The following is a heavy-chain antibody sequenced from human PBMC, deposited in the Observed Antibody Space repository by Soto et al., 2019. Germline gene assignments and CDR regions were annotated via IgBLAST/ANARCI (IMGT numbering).Heavy chain of an antibody. CDR2: ISYDGSNK. CDR3: AKDPRSAHTSSSSGAGYFDY. Sequence: GGSLRLSCAASGFTFSSYGMHWVRQAPGKGLEWVAVISYDGSNKYYADSVKGRFTISRDNSKNTLYLQMNSLRAEDTAVYYCAKDPRSAHTSSSSGAGYFDYWGQGTLVTVSS. J-gene: IGHJ4*02. V-gene: IGHV3-30*18. D-gene: IGHD6-13*01. CDR1: GFTFSSYG.